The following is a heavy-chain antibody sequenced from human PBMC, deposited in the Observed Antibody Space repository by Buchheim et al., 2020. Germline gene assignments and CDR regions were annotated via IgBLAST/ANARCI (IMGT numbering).Heavy chain of an antibody. CDR1: GFVFSNYA. J-gene: IGHJ4*02. CDR2: ISNSGTNI. CDR3: AKTYNGAWNWGIGY. V-gene: IGHV3-23*01. D-gene: IGHD3-16*01. Sequence: EVQLLESGGGLVQPGESLRLSCVGSGFVFSNYAMSWVRQAPGKGLEWVSTISNSGTNIYYADSVKGRFTISRDHSKNTLYLQMNSLRVDDTAVYFCAKTYNGAWNWGIGYWGQGTL.